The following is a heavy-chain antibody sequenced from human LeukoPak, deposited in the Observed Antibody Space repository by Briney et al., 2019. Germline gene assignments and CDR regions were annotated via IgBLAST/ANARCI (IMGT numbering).Heavy chain of an antibody. D-gene: IGHD3-10*01. J-gene: IGHJ4*02. Sequence: GGSLRLSCVVSGFSFTYAWMSWVRQAPGKGLQWVGHIRSETDGATTDYAAAVQGRFTISRDDSKKMLYMEMNSLKTEDTAVYYCTTVLNQRLKWFGNPLDHWGQGTPVTVSS. CDR2: IRSETDGATT. V-gene: IGHV3-15*01. CDR3: TTVLNQRLKWFGNPLDH. CDR1: GFSFTYAW.